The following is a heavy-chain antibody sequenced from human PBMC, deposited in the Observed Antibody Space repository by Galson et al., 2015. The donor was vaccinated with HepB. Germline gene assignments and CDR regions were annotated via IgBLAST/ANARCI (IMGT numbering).Heavy chain of an antibody. CDR3: ARRHSYYDILAAYHSPSDAFDI. Sequence: SETLSLTCTVSGDSISSILYYWDWIRQSPGRGLEWIGTIFYSGRTYYNPPLKSRVTISVDTSKNQFSLNLRSATAADTAVYYCARRHSYYDILAAYHSPSDAFDIWGQGTLVTVSS. D-gene: IGHD3-9*01. CDR2: IFYSGRT. CDR1: GDSISSILYY. V-gene: IGHV4-39*01. J-gene: IGHJ3*02.